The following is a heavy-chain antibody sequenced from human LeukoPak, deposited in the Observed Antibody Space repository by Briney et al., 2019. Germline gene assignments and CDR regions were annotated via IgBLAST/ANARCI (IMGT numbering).Heavy chain of an antibody. V-gene: IGHV3-11*05. D-gene: IGHD3-16*01. J-gene: IGHJ4*02. CDR1: GFSVSDYS. CDR2: VMSGRGST. Sequence: GWSLRLSCAASGFSVSDYSISWIRQSPGKGQEWISYVMSGRGSTNYADSVKGRFTISRDNAKNSVALQVDGLRADDTAVYFCTRERRGSYYAFESWGQGTLVTVSS. CDR3: TRERRGSYYAFES.